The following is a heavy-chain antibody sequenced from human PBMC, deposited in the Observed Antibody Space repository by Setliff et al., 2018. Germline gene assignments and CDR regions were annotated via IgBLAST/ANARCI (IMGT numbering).Heavy chain of an antibody. J-gene: IGHJ4*02. Sequence: SETLSLTCGVSGISISSGHYWGWIRQSPGKQLEWIGNIFQSGITFYNPSLKSRVTISLDPSQNQFPLKLRSVTAADTAVYFCARVGGLLVATMPFDYWGPGTLVTVSS. CDR3: ARVGGLLVATMPFDY. V-gene: IGHV4-38-2*01. CDR1: GISISSGHY. CDR2: IFQSGIT. D-gene: IGHD5-12*01.